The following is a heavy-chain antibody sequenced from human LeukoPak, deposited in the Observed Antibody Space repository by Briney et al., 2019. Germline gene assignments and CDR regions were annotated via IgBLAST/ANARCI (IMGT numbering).Heavy chain of an antibody. CDR3: ASSHDDILTGYSPDY. J-gene: IGHJ4*02. Sequence: GGSLGLSCEASGFTLSSYSMNWFRQAQGKGLDWVSSISSSSSYIYYADSVKGRFTISRDNAKNSLYLQMNSLRAEDTAVYYCASSHDDILTGYSPDYWGQGTLVTVSS. V-gene: IGHV3-21*01. CDR1: GFTLSSYS. D-gene: IGHD3-9*01. CDR2: ISSSSSYI.